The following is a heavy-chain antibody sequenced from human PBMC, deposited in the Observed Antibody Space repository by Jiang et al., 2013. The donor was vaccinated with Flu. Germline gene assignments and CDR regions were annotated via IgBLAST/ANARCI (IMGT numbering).Heavy chain of an antibody. V-gene: IGHV4-39*01. J-gene: IGHJ4*02. Sequence: GSGLVKPSETLSLTCTVSGGSISSSTHYWGWIRQSPGKGLEWIGSGYYDGTTFYNPSLKSRVTTSIDTSKNQFSLKLSSVTAADTAVYYCGRIQRWLQPGPFDSWGQGTLVTVSS. D-gene: IGHD5-24*01. CDR1: GGSISSSTHY. CDR3: GRIQRWLQPGPFDS. CDR2: GYYDGTT.